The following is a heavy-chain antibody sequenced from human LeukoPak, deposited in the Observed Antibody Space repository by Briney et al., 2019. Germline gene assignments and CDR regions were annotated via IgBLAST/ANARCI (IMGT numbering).Heavy chain of an antibody. CDR3: ARERPHCSSTSCYLLRGIIDY. J-gene: IGHJ4*02. D-gene: IGHD2-2*01. CDR2: IYTSGST. CDR1: GGSISSYY. Sequence: SETLSLTCTVSGGSISSYYWSWIRQPAGKGLEWIGRIYTSGSTNYNPSLKSRVTMSVDTSKNQFSLKLSSVTAADTAVYYCARERPHCSSTSCYLLRGIIDYWGQGTLVTVSS. V-gene: IGHV4-4*07.